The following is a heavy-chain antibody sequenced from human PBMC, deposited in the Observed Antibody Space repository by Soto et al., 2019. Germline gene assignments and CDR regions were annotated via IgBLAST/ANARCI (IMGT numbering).Heavy chain of an antibody. D-gene: IGHD3-22*01. CDR1: GGSISSGDYY. Sequence: TLSRTGTVAGGSISSGDYYWSWIRQPRGKGLEWIGYIYYSGSTYYNPSLKSRVTISVDTSKNQFSLKLSSVTAEDTAVYYCARFYYYDSSGYYYVEEFDYWGQGTLVTVSS. J-gene: IGHJ4*02. V-gene: IGHV4-30-4*01. CDR2: IYYSGST. CDR3: ARFYYYDSSGYYYVEEFDY.